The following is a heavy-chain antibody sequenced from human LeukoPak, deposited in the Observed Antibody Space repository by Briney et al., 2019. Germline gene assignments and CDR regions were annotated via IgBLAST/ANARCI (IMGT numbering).Heavy chain of an antibody. CDR3: ARPANRGDAFDI. CDR1: GYSFTTYW. J-gene: IGHJ3*02. V-gene: IGHV5-51*01. D-gene: IGHD2/OR15-2a*01. CDR2: IYPGDSDT. Sequence: GESLKISCRGSGYSFTTYWIGWVRQMPGKGLEWMGIIYPGDSDTRYSPSFQGQVTMSADKSINTAYLQWSSLKASDTAMYYCARPANRGDAFDIWGQGTMVTVSS.